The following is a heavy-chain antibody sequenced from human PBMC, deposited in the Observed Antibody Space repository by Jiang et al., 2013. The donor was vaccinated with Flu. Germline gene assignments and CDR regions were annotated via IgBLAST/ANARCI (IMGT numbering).Heavy chain of an antibody. J-gene: IGHJ4*02. D-gene: IGHD4-23*01. CDR1: GGSFSGYY. CDR3: ARGRFGDKTPGY. V-gene: IGHV4-34*01. Sequence: LLKPSETLSLTCAVYGGSFSGYYWSWIRQPPGKGLEWIGEINHSGSTNYNPSLKSRVTISVDTSKNQFSLKLSSVTAADTAVYYCARGRFGDKTPGYWGQGTLVTVSS. CDR2: INHSGST.